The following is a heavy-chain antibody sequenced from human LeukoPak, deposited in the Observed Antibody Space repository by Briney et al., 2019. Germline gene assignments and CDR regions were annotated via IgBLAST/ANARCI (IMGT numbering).Heavy chain of an antibody. Sequence: ASVKVSCKASGYTFTSYSISWVRQAPGQGLEWMGWMNPNSGNTGYAQKFQGRVTMTRNTSISTAYMELSSLRSEDTAVYYCARVGYYYDSSIDYWGQGTLVTVSS. CDR3: ARVGYYYDSSIDY. CDR1: GYTFTSYS. CDR2: MNPNSGNT. V-gene: IGHV1-8*02. J-gene: IGHJ4*02. D-gene: IGHD3-22*01.